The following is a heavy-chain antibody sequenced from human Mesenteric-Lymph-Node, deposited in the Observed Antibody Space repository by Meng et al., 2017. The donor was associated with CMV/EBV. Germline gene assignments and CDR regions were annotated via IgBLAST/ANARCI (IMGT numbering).Heavy chain of an antibody. V-gene: IGHV1-18*04. CDR2: ISAYNGNT. CDR3: ARDEGLFSYFDY. J-gene: IGHJ4*02. CDR1: GYNFTSYG. D-gene: IGHD2-21*01. Sequence: CKASGYNFTSYGISWVRQAPGQGLEWMGWISAYNGNTNYAQKLQGRVTMTTDTSTSTAYMELRSLRSDDTAVYYCARDEGLFSYFDYWGQGTLVTVSS.